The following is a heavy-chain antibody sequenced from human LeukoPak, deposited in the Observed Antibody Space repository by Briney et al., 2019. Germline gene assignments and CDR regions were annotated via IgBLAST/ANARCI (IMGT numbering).Heavy chain of an antibody. D-gene: IGHD2-21*02. CDR1: GGSFSGYY. CDR2: INHSGST. J-gene: IGHJ3*02. CDR3: ARPPGVTPRGAFDI. V-gene: IGHV4-34*01. Sequence: PSETLSLTCAVYGGSFSGYYWSWIRQTPGKGLEWIGEINHSGSTNYNPSLKSRVTISVDTSKNQFSLKLSSVTAADTAVYYYARPPGVTPRGAFDIWGQGTMVTVSS.